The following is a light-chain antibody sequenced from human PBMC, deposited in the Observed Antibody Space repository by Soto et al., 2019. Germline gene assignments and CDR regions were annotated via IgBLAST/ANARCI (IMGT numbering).Light chain of an antibody. V-gene: IGKV3-20*01. CDR1: QSISNNY. J-gene: IGKJ1*01. CDR3: QQYGTSPKR. CDR2: GAS. Sequence: EIVLTQSPGTLSLSPGERATLSCRASQSISNNYLGWYQQKPGQAPRLLIYGASSRATGIPDRFSGSGSGTDFTLTISRLAPEDFAVYYCQQYGTSPKRFGQGTKVEIK.